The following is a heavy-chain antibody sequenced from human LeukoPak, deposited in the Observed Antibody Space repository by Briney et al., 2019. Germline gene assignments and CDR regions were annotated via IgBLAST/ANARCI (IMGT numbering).Heavy chain of an antibody. V-gene: IGHV3-30*04. CDR3: VRARAGGFDY. Sequence: PERSLRLSCAASGFTFRHYAAHWVRQPPGRGLEWVAVLSFDGAHKYYAECVKGRFTISKANSNNTLFLQMDSLSLEDTALYDCVRARAGGFDYWGQGTLVTVSS. CDR2: LSFDGAHK. CDR1: GFTFRHYA. J-gene: IGHJ4*02. D-gene: IGHD3-16*01.